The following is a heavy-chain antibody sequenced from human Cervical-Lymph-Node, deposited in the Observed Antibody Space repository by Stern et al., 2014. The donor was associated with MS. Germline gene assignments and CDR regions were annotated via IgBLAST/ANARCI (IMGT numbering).Heavy chain of an antibody. CDR1: GYSFTNYW. CDR3: ARRVISHWFDP. D-gene: IGHD2-21*01. CDR2: IYPGDSDT. J-gene: IGHJ5*02. Sequence: VQLVQSGAEVKKPGESLKISCQGSGYSFTNYWIIWVRQMPGKGLEWMGSIYPGDSDTRYSPSFQGKVTFSPDKSISTAYLQRSTLKASDTAMYYCARRVISHWFDPWGQGTLVTVSS. V-gene: IGHV5-51*01.